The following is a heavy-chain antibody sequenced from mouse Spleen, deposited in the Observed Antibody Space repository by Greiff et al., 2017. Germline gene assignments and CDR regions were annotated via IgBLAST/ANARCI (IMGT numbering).Heavy chain of an antibody. V-gene: IGHV1-69*01. Sequence: QVQLQQPGAELVMPGASVKLSCKASGYTFTSYWMHWVKQRPGQGLEWIGEIDPSDSYTNYNQKFKGKATLTVDKSSSTAYMQLSSLTSEDSAVYYCARVDGSRAWFAYWGQGTLVTVSA. CDR1: GYTFTSYW. CDR3: ARVDGSRAWFAY. CDR2: IDPSDSYT. J-gene: IGHJ3*01. D-gene: IGHD1-1*01.